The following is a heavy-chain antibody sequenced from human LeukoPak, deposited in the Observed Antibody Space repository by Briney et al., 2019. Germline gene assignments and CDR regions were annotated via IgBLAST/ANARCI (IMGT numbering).Heavy chain of an antibody. CDR3: ARSPSDYGDFTDY. CDR1: GYTFTGYY. D-gene: IGHD4-17*01. CDR2: INPNSGGT. Sequence: ASVTVSSKASGYTFTGYYMHWVRQAPGQGLEWMGWINPNSGGTNYAQKFQGRVTMTRDTSISTAYMELSRLRSDDTAVYYCARSPSDYGDFTDYWGQGTLVTVSS. V-gene: IGHV1-2*02. J-gene: IGHJ4*02.